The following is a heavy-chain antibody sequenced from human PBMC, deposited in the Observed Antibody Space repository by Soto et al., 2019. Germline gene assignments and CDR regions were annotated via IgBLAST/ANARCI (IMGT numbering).Heavy chain of an antibody. CDR2: ISGSGGST. J-gene: IGHJ4*02. Sequence: GGSLRLSCAASGFTFSSYARSWVRQAPGKGLEWVSAISGSGGSTYYADSVKGRFTISRDNSKNTLYLQMNSLRAEDTAVYYCAKDYTAIAARPAVVYWGQGTLVTVSS. CDR3: AKDYTAIAARPAVVY. V-gene: IGHV3-23*01. CDR1: GFTFSSYA. D-gene: IGHD6-6*01.